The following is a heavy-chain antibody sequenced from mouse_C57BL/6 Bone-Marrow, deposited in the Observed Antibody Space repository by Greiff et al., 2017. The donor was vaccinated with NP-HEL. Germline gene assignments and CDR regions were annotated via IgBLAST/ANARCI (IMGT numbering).Heavy chain of an antibody. CDR2: IDPENGDT. V-gene: IGHV14-4*01. CDR3: TTGGSSPYAMDY. CDR1: GYNIKDDY. J-gene: IGHJ4*01. D-gene: IGHD1-1*01. Sequence: VQLQQSGAELVMPGASVKLSCTASGYNIKDDYMHWVKQRPEQGLEWIGWIDPENGDTEYASKFQGKATITADTSSNTAYLQLSSLTSEDTAVYYCTTGGSSPYAMDYWGRGTSVTVTS.